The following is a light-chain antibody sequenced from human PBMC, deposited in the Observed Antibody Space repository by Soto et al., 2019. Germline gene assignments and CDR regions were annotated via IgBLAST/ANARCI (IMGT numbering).Light chain of an antibody. CDR1: QSVSSN. CDR3: QQYNNWPPLT. Sequence: EIVMTQSPATLSVSPGERATLSCRASQSVSSNLAWYQQKPGQATRLLIYGASTRATGIPARFSGSGSGTEFTLPISSLQSEDFAVYYCQQYNNWPPLTFGGGTKVEIK. CDR2: GAS. J-gene: IGKJ4*01. V-gene: IGKV3-15*01.